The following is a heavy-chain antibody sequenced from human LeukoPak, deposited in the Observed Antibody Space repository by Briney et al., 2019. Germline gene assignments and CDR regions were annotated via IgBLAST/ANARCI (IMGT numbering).Heavy chain of an antibody. CDR2: IYTSGST. D-gene: IGHD6-13*01. Sequence: SETLSLTCTVSGGSTSSGSYYWSWIRQPAGKGLEWIGRIYTSGSTNYNPSLKSRVTISVDTSKNQFSLKLSSVTAADTAVYYCARDEAAAGNPFDYWGQGTLVTVSS. V-gene: IGHV4-61*02. J-gene: IGHJ4*02. CDR3: ARDEAAAGNPFDY. CDR1: GGSTSSGSYY.